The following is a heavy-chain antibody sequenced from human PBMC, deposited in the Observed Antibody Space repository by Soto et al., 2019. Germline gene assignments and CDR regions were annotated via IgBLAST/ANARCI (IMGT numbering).Heavy chain of an antibody. CDR1: GFTFSSYG. V-gene: IGHV3-30*18. CDR3: AKGGRVGVGATSDY. D-gene: IGHD1-26*01. J-gene: IGHJ4*02. Sequence: QVQLVESGGGVVQPGRSLRLSCAASGFTFSSYGMHWVRQAPGKGLEWVAVISYDGSNKYYADSVKGRFTISRDNSKNPLDLQMNGLRAEDTAVYYCAKGGRVGVGATSDYWGQGTLVTVSS. CDR2: ISYDGSNK.